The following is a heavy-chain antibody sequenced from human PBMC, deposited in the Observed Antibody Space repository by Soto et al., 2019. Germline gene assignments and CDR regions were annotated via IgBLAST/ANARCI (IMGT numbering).Heavy chain of an antibody. CDR2: INSIGNNI. CDR3: ARKKGFGSSWFSN. CDR1: EFTFSTSE. Sequence: GGSLRLSCAASEFTFSTSEMDWVRQAPGKGLEWISYINSIGNNIYYADSVRGRFTISRDNAKNSLYLQMNSLRAEDTAVYYCARKKGFGSSWFSNGGQGTLVTVSS. V-gene: IGHV3-48*03. D-gene: IGHD6-13*01. J-gene: IGHJ4*02.